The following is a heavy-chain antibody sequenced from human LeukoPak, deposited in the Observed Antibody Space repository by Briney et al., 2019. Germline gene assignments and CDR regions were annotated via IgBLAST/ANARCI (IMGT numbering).Heavy chain of an antibody. J-gene: IGHJ4*02. D-gene: IGHD1-1*01. V-gene: IGHV4-59*12. CDR3: ARGDWTTDFDY. CDR2: IYYSGST. Sequence: SETLSLTCTVSGGSISSYYWSWIRQPPGKGLEWIGYIYYSGSTNYNPSLKSRVTISVDTSKNQFSLKLSTVTAADTAVYYCARGDWTTDFDYWGQGTLVTVSS. CDR1: GGSISSYY.